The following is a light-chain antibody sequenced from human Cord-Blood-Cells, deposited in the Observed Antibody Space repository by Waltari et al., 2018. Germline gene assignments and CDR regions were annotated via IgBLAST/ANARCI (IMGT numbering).Light chain of an antibody. CDR1: QSISSW. CDR2: DAS. V-gene: IGKV1-5*01. J-gene: IGKJ1*01. Sequence: DIQMTQYPFTLSASVGERVTITCRASQSISSWLAWYQQKPGKAPKLLIYDASSLESGVPSRFSGSGSGTEFTLTISSLQPDDFATYYGQQYNSYSPAFGQGTKVEIK. CDR3: QQYNSYSPA.